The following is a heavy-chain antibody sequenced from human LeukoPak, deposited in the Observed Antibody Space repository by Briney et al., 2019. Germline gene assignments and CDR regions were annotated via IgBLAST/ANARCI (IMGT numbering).Heavy chain of an antibody. D-gene: IGHD6-19*01. CDR3: AKEQWLVSYYYYGMDV. V-gene: IGHV3-23*01. Sequence: PGGSLRLSCTTSGFTFSSYALSWVRQAPGKGLEWVSGIRVSGSTYYPDSVTGRFTISRDNSKNTLYLQMNSLRAEDTAVYYCAKEQWLVSYYYYGMDVWGQGTTVTVSS. J-gene: IGHJ6*02. CDR2: IRVSGST. CDR1: GFTFSSYA.